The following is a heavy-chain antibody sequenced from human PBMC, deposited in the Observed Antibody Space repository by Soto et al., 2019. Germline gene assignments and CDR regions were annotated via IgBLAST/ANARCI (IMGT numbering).Heavy chain of an antibody. CDR3: TREIIEVNGAIGWFHP. D-gene: IGHD2-8*01. V-gene: IGHV3-74*01. J-gene: IGHJ5*02. CDR1: GFTFNWHW. Sequence: EVQLVESGGDLVQPGGSLRLSCAASGFTFNWHWMHWVRQVPGKGPVWVSRINGDGSSRAYADAVHGRFIISRDNAKNMRYLKMNSLRFDASALYFFTREIIEVNGAIGWFHPWGRGTLVTVSS. CDR2: INGDGSSR.